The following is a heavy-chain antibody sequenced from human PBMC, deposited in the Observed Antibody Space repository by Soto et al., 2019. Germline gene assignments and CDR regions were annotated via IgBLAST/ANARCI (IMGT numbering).Heavy chain of an antibody. CDR3: ARPRSHYYDRSAERAFDI. J-gene: IGHJ3*02. V-gene: IGHV1-69*01. Sequence: QVQLVQSGAEVKKPGSSVKVSCKASGGTFNNYAISWVRQAPGQGLEWMGGIIPLFGTTNYAQKFQGRVTITADESTRTAYMELSSVRSEDTAFYYCARPRSHYYDRSAERAFDIWGQGTMVTVSS. D-gene: IGHD3-22*01. CDR1: GGTFNNYA. CDR2: IIPLFGTT.